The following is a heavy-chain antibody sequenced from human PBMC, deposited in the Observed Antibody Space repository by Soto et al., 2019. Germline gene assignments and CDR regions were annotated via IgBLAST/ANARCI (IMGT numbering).Heavy chain of an antibody. J-gene: IGHJ4*02. CDR2: ISGDGSKS. V-gene: IGHV3-30*03. Sequence: SQRHDCAASEFSFRNYGMHGVSQAPGKGLEWLSVISGDGSKSPYDDSVKGRFTISRDNSKNTLYLQMNSLRREDTSVYYCAEGAVGATDYWGQGTLVTVSS. D-gene: IGHD6-19*01. CDR3: AEGAVGATDY. CDR1: EFSFRNYG.